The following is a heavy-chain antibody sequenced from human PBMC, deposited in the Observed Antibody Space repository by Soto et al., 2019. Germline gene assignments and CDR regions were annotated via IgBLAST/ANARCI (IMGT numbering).Heavy chain of an antibody. D-gene: IGHD1-26*01. J-gene: IGHJ4*02. V-gene: IGHV1-69*01. CDR1: XGTFSTYA. CDR3: AADVGASARTFDY. CDR2: IIPIFGTA. Sequence: QVQLVXSGAEVKKPGXXVXXXCKASXGTFSTYAISWVRQAPGQGLEWMGGIIPIFGTANYAQKFQGRVXITXXXXXXXXXXXXXXXGSEDTAVYYCAADVGASARTFDYWGQGTLVTVXS.